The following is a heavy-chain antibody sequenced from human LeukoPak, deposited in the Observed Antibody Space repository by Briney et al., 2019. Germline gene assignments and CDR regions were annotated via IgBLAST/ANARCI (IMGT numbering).Heavy chain of an antibody. CDR1: GYTFTSYD. J-gene: IGHJ6*02. CDR3: ARGATPYYYYYGMDV. CDR2: MNPNGGNT. Sequence: ASVKVSCKASGYTFTSYDINWVRQATGQGLEWMGWMNPNGGNTGYAQKFQGRVTMTRNTSISTAYMELSSLRSEDTAVYYCARGATPYYYYYGMDVWGQGTTVTVSS. V-gene: IGHV1-8*01.